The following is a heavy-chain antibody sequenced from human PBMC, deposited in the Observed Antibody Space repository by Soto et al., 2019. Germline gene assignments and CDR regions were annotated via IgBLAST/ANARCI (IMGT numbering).Heavy chain of an antibody. CDR2: IYYRGST. V-gene: IGHV4-59*12. CDR3: ARVPDR. J-gene: IGHJ5*02. D-gene: IGHD2-2*01. Sequence: PSETLSLTCTVSPGSLRSYYWSWIRQPPGKGLEWIGYIYYRGSTNYSPSLKSRVTISVDTSKNQFSLKLSSVTAADTAVYYCARVPDRWGQGTLVTVSS. CDR1: PGSLRSYY.